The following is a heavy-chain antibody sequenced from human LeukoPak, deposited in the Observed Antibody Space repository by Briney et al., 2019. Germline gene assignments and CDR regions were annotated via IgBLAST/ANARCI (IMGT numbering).Heavy chain of an antibody. V-gene: IGHV3-30*02. J-gene: IGHJ1*01. CDR3: AKDDVSVGYFQH. CDR2: IRYDGSNK. CDR1: GFTFSSYG. Sequence: SGGSLRLSCAVSGFTFSSYGMHWVRQAPGKGLEWVAFIRYDGSNKYYADSVKGRFTISRDNSKNTLYLEMNSVRAEDTAVYYCAKDDVSVGYFQHWGQGTLVTVSS. D-gene: IGHD2-2*01.